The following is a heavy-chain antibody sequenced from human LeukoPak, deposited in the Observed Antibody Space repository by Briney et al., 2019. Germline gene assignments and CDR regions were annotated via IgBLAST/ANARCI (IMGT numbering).Heavy chain of an antibody. J-gene: IGHJ4*02. CDR2: ISSSSSYI. Sequence: GGSLRLSCAASGFTFSSYSMSWVRQAPGMGLWWVSSISSSSSYISYADSVKGRFTISRDNAKTSLYLQMNSLRAEGTAVYYCARDLITVAGTGNDYWGQGTLVTVSS. CDR3: ARDLITVAGTGNDY. D-gene: IGHD6-19*01. CDR1: GFTFSSYS. V-gene: IGHV3-21*01.